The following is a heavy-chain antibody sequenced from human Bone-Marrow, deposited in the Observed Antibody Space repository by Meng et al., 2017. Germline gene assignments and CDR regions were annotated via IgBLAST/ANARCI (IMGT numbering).Heavy chain of an antibody. CDR1: GYSISSGYY. CDR3: ARESDCGGDCYPDY. V-gene: IGHV4-38-2*02. CDR2: IYHSGST. D-gene: IGHD2-21*02. Sequence: SETLSLTCAVSGYSISSGYYWGWIRQPPGKGLEWIGSIYHSGSTYYNPSLKSRVTISVDTSKNQFSLKLSPVTAADTAVYYCARESDCGGDCYPDYWGQGTLVTVSS. J-gene: IGHJ4*02.